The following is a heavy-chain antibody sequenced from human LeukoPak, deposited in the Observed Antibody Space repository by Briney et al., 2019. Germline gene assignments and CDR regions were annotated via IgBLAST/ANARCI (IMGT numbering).Heavy chain of an antibody. D-gene: IGHD5-18*01. V-gene: IGHV4-4*02. J-gene: IGHJ3*02. CDR2: IFHSGST. Sequence: SETLSLTCAVSGGSIRSNNWWTWVRQPPGKGLEWIGEIFHSGSTNYNSSLKSRVTISVDTSKNQFSLKLSSVTAADTAVYYCARHGVGIHAFDIWGQGTMVTVSS. CDR1: GGSIRSNNW. CDR3: ARHGVGIHAFDI.